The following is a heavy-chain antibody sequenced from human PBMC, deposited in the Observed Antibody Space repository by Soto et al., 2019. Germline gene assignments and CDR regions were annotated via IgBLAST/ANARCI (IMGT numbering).Heavy chain of an antibody. CDR1: GFTFSRFD. D-gene: IGHD2-15*01. Sequence: GGSLRLSCAASGFTFSRFDMTWVRQAPGKGLQWVAGISLGGGSTYYTDSVKGRFTISRDNSENTLYLQMNSLRGEDTAVYYCAKTVSIAVVAAPNFDSWGQGTLVTVS. V-gene: IGHV3-23*01. CDR2: ISLGGGST. CDR3: AKTVSIAVVAAPNFDS. J-gene: IGHJ4*02.